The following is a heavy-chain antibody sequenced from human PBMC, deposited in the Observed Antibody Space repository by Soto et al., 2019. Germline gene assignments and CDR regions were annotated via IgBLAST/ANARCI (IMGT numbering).Heavy chain of an antibody. V-gene: IGHV1-69*13. Sequence: SVKVSCKASGVTFRSSALNWVRQAPGEGLEWMGRIIPKFGTPNYAQKFQGRVTITADESTSTVYMELSSLKSEDTAVYHCARERVEIVTITYYYYGMDVWGQGTTVTVSS. D-gene: IGHD3-22*01. J-gene: IGHJ6*02. CDR3: ARERVEIVTITYYYYGMDV. CDR1: GVTFRSSA. CDR2: IIPKFGTP.